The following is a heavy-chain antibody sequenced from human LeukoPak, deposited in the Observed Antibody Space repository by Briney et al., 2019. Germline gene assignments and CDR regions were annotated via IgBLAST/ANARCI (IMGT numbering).Heavy chain of an antibody. CDR1: GFTFSSYA. CDR2: VSRNGERT. V-gene: IGHV3-23*01. CDR3: ARGRAGNYYNHNDY. D-gene: IGHD3-10*01. Sequence: GGSLRLSCAVSGFTFSSYAMTWVRQTPGKGLEWVSSVSRNGERTYYSDSVKGRFTISRDNSKSTLYLQMNSLRAEDTAVYYCARGRAGNYYNHNDYWGQGTLVTVSS. J-gene: IGHJ4*01.